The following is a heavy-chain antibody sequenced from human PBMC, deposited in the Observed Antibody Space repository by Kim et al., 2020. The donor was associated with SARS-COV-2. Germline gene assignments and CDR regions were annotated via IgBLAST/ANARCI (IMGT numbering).Heavy chain of an antibody. J-gene: IGHJ3*02. V-gene: IGHV4-34*01. D-gene: IGHD3-16*02. CDR1: GGSFSGYY. CDR3: ARGLYYDYVWGSYRPHDAFDI. CDR2: INHSGST. Sequence: SETLSLTCAVYGGSFSGYYWSWIRQPPGKGLEWIGEINHSGSTNYNPSLKSRVTISVDTSKNQFSLKLSSVTAADTAVYYCARGLYYDYVWGSYRPHDAFDIWGQGTMVTVSS.